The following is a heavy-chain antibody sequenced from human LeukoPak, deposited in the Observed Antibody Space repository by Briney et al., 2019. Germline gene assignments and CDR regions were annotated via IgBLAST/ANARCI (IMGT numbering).Heavy chain of an antibody. D-gene: IGHD3-10*01. Sequence: MSSETLSLTCTVSGGSISSSSYYWGWIRQPPGKGLGWIGSIYYSGSTYYNPSLKSRVTISVDTSKNQFSLKLSSVTAADTAVYYCAREATMVRGLSWFDPWGQGTLVTVSS. J-gene: IGHJ5*02. CDR2: IYYSGST. V-gene: IGHV4-39*07. CDR1: GGSISSSSYY. CDR3: AREATMVRGLSWFDP.